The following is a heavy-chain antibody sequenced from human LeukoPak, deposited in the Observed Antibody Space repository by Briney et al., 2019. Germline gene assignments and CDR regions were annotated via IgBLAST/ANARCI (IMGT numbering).Heavy chain of an antibody. D-gene: IGHD3-3*01. CDR1: GGSISSYY. CDR3: ARALFGVGRFDY. Sequence: SETLSLTCTVSGGSISSYYWGWIRQPPGKGLEWIGYISYSGSTNYNLSLKSRVTISVDTSKNQFSLKLSSVTAADTAVYYCARALFGVGRFDYWGQGTLVTVSS. V-gene: IGHV4-59*01. J-gene: IGHJ4*02. CDR2: ISYSGST.